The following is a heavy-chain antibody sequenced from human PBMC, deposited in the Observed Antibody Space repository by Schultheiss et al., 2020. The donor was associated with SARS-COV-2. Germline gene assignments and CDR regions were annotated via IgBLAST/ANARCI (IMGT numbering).Heavy chain of an antibody. CDR1: GGSISNYY. J-gene: IGHJ4*02. D-gene: IGHD3-10*01. CDR3: ARVPHGRMVRGIYFDY. V-gene: IGHV4-59*12. Sequence: SETLSLTCTVSGGSISNYYWSWIRQPAGKGLEWIANVFYDGSANYNPSLKSRATISIDTSQSRFSLNLRSVTAADTAVYYCARVPHGRMVRGIYFDYWGQGTLVTVSS. CDR2: VFYDGSA.